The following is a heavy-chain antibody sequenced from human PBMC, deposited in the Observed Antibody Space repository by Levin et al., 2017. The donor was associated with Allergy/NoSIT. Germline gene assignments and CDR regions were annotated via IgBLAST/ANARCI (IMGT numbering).Heavy chain of an antibody. CDR3: VLLGEHHRRWWPSNFDD. CDR1: GFTFSNYA. D-gene: IGHD1/OR15-1a*01. Sequence: GGSLRLSCAASGFTFSNYAMSWVRQAPGKGLEWVASLSGTGVSTYYGDSVKGRFTISRDNSKNTLYLQLSRLRADDTAVYYCVLLGEHHRRWWPSNFDDWGRGTLVTVSS. V-gene: IGHV3-23*01. J-gene: IGHJ4*02. CDR2: LSGTGVST.